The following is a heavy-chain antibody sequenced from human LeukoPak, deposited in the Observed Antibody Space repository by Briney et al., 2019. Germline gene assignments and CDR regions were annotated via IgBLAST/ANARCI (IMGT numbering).Heavy chain of an antibody. CDR1: GGSISSSSYY. D-gene: IGHD2-2*01. V-gene: IGHV4-39*01. Sequence: SETLSLTCTVSGGSISSSSYYWGWTRQPPGKGLEWIGSIYYSGSTYYNPALKSRVTISVDTSKNQFSLKLSSVTAADTAVYYCARGADCSSTSCYDLPVDYWGQGTLVTVSS. J-gene: IGHJ4*02. CDR2: IYYSGST. CDR3: ARGADCSSTSCYDLPVDY.